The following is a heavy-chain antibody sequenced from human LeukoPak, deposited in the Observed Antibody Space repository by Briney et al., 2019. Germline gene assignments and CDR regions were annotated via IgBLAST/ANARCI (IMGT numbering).Heavy chain of an antibody. CDR1: GDSISSSDYY. CDR2: INYGGTT. V-gene: IGHV4-39*01. Sequence: SETLSLTCTVSGDSISSSDYYWSWIRQPQGKELEWIASINYGGTTYYNPSLKSRVTISVDTSKNQFSLRLSSVTAADTAVYLCARYVVYGSGKYYFDYWGQGSLVTVSS. J-gene: IGHJ4*02. CDR3: ARYVVYGSGKYYFDY. D-gene: IGHD3-10*01.